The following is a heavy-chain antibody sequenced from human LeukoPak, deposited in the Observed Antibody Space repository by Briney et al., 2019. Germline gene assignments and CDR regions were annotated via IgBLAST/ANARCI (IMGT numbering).Heavy chain of an antibody. CDR1: GFTFGGDW. CDR2: IKPDGTEK. V-gene: IGHV3-7*01. J-gene: IGHJ3*02. CDR3: VRYYDPPVGDAFDI. D-gene: IGHD3-22*01. Sequence: PGGSLRLSCVASGFTFGGDWISWVRQAPGKGLEWVANIKPDGTEKYYVDSVKGRFTISRDNAKNSLYLQLNSLRAEDTAVYYCVRYYDPPVGDAFDIWGPGTMVTASS.